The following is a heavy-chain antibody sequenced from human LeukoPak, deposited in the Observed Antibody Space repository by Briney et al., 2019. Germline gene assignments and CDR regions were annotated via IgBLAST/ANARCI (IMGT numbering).Heavy chain of an antibody. CDR2: ISSSGAST. Sequence: GGSLRLACLASGFTFSNYAMSWVRQAPGKGLEWVSAISSSGASTYYTDYLRGRFSISRDNSKDTLYLQLNSLSAEDTAVYFCAKGASTLTDVSDHWGQGTLVTVSS. D-gene: IGHD1-20*01. J-gene: IGHJ4*02. V-gene: IGHV3-23*01. CDR3: AKGASTLTDVSDH. CDR1: GFTFSNYA.